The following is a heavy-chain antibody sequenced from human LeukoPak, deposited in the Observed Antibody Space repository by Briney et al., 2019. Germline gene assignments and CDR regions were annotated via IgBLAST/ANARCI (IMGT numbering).Heavy chain of an antibody. CDR2: ISGRGGST. D-gene: IGHD3-22*01. Sequence: GGSLRLSCAASGFTFSSYAMSWVRQAPGKGLEWVSAISGRGGSTYYADPVKGRFTIPRDNSKNTLYLQMNSLRAEDTAVYYCAKDLVVGDSSGYYYNAFDIWGQGTLVTVSS. CDR1: GFTFSSYA. V-gene: IGHV3-23*01. CDR3: AKDLVVGDSSGYYYNAFDI. J-gene: IGHJ3*02.